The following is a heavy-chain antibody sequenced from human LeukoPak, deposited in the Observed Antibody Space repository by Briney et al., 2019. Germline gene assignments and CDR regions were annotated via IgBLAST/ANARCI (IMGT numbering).Heavy chain of an antibody. CDR1: GGSISSSSYY. D-gene: IGHD3-3*01. CDR2: ISYTGST. J-gene: IGHJ4*02. CDR3: GSHKYYGSLVDY. Sequence: SETLSLTCTVSGGSISSSSYYWGWIRQPPGKGLEWIGSISYTGSTYYSPSLKSRVTISVGTSKNQFSLKLSSVTAADTAVYYCGSHKYYGSLVDYWGQGTLVTVSS. V-gene: IGHV4-39*01.